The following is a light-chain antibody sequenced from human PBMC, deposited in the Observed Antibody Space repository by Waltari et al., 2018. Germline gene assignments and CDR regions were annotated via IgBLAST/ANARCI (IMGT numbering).Light chain of an antibody. CDR1: SADIGSNF. Sequence: SVLTQPPTVSAAPGQKVTISCSGSSADIGSNFVSWYQQFPGTTPKLLIYDDDKRPSGTPARFSGSKSGTSATLAITGLQTGDEADYYCATWDNNISGVFGGGTKLTVL. CDR3: ATWDNNISGV. V-gene: IGLV1-51*01. J-gene: IGLJ3*02. CDR2: DDD.